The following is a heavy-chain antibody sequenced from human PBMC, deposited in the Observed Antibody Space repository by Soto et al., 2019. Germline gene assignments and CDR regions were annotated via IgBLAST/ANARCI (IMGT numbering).Heavy chain of an antibody. D-gene: IGHD4-4*01. V-gene: IGHV1-2*02. CDR2: INPNSGAT. CDR3: ARSRLTDYSIDY. J-gene: IGHJ4*02. CDR1: GYTFTGCY. Sequence: VASVKVSCKPSGYTFTGCYIHWVRQAPGQGLEWMGWINPNSGATNYALKFQGRVTMTRDTSISAAYMELNSLTSDDTAVYYCARSRLTDYSIDYWGQGTLVTVSS.